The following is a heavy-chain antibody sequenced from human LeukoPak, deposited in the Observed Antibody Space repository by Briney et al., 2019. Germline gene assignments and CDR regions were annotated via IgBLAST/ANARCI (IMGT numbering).Heavy chain of an antibody. CDR2: IYTSGST. CDR3: ARDAYYYDSSGYYYFGY. CDR1: GGSISSGSYY. J-gene: IGHJ4*02. D-gene: IGHD3-22*01. V-gene: IGHV4-61*02. Sequence: PSQTLSLTCTVSGGSISSGSYYWSWIRQPAGKGLEWIGRIYTSGSTNYNPSLKSRVTISVDTSKNQFSLKLSSVTAADTAVYYCARDAYYYDSSGYYYFGYWGQGTLVTVSS.